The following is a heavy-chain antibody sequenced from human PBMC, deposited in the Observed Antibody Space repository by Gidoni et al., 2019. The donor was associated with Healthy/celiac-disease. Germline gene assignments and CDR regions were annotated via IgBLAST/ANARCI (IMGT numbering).Heavy chain of an antibody. CDR1: GYTFTSYY. CDR2: INPSGGST. D-gene: IGHD6-19*01. J-gene: IGHJ4*02. CDR3: ARDRRIAVAGTFWFGY. V-gene: IGHV1-46*01. Sequence: GASVKVSCKASGYTFTSYYMHWVRQAPGQGLEWMGIINPSGGSTSYAQKFQGRVTMTRDTSTSTVYMELSSLRSEDTAVYYGARDRRIAVAGTFWFGYWGQGTLVTVSS.